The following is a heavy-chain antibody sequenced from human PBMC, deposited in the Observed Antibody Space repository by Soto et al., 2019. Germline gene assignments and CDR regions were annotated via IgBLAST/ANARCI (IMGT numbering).Heavy chain of an antibody. J-gene: IGHJ4*02. V-gene: IGHV4-4*02. Sequence: QVKLQESGPGLVKPSGTLSLTCAVSGGSISSTNWWTWVRQPPGKGLEWIGEIYHTGSTNYNPSLKSRVTISVDESKNQFSLRLTSVTAADTAVYYCARAADGFDCWGQGTLVTVSS. CDR3: ARAADGFDC. CDR1: GGSISSTNW. CDR2: IYHTGST.